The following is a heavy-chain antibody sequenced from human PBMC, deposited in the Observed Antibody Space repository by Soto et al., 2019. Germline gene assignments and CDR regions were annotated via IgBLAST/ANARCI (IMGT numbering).Heavy chain of an antibody. D-gene: IGHD2-2*01. Sequence: VKVSCKSSGYPCSNYGITCLRQAPGQPLEWLGWISLYSDGTNYAQKFQGRVSMTTDTSKTTAYMELRSLRYDDTAVYYCARVVPGAEAWFGPWGQGTLVTVSS. CDR2: ISLYSDGT. J-gene: IGHJ5*02. V-gene: IGHV1-18*01. CDR3: ARVVPGAEAWFGP. CDR1: GYPCSNYG.